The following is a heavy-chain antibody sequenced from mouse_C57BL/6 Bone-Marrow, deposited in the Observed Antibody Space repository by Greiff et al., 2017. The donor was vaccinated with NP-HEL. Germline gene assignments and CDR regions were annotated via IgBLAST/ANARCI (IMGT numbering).Heavy chain of an antibody. CDR3: TTGRAMDY. Sequence: VQLQQSGAELVRPGASVKLSCTASGFNIKDDYMHWVKQRPEQGLEWIGWIDPENGDPEYASKFQGKATITADTSSNTAYLQLSSLTSEDTAVYYCTTGRAMDYWGQGTSVTVSS. J-gene: IGHJ4*01. CDR2: IDPENGDP. CDR1: GFNIKDDY. V-gene: IGHV14-4*01.